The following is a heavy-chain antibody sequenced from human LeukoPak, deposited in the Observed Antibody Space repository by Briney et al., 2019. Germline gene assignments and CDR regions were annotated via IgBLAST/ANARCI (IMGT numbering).Heavy chain of an antibody. CDR2: IYYSGST. J-gene: IGHJ4*02. V-gene: IGHV4-30-4*01. D-gene: IGHD3-10*01. CDR1: GGSISSGDYY. CDR3: ARDQGITMVRGVIKEYYFDY. Sequence: SETLSLTCTVSGGSISSGDYYWSWIRQPPGKGLEWIGYIYYSGSTYYSPSLKSRVTISVDTSKNQFSLKLSSVTAADTAVYYCARDQGITMVRGVIKEYYFDYWGQGTLVTVSS.